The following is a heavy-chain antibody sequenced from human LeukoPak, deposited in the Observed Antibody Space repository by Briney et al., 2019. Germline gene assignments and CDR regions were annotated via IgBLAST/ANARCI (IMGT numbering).Heavy chain of an antibody. CDR3: ARDPRWELPSVDAFDI. D-gene: IGHD1-26*01. V-gene: IGHV3-66*01. CDR1: GFTVSSNY. CDR2: IYSGGST. J-gene: IGHJ3*02. Sequence: GGSLRLSCAASGFTVSSNYMSWVRQAPGKGLEWVPVIYSGGSTYYADSVKGRFTISRDNSKNTLYLQMNSLRAEDTAVYYCARDPRWELPSVDAFDIWGQGTMVTVSS.